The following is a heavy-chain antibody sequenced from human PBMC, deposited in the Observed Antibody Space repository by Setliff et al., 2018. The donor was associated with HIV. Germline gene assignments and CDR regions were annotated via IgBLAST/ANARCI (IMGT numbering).Heavy chain of an antibody. D-gene: IGHD3-3*01. CDR2: IIPILGVA. CDR1: RSTFNSHT. J-gene: IGHJ6*03. Sequence: SVKVSCKASRSTFNSHTINWVRQAPGQGLDWMGRIIPILGVANYAQRFQGKVTITADKSTSTAYMELTSLRFDDTAMYYCVRGVQSPPHYSYYYMDVWGEGTMVT. V-gene: IGHV1-69*02. CDR3: VRGVQSPPHYSYYYMDV.